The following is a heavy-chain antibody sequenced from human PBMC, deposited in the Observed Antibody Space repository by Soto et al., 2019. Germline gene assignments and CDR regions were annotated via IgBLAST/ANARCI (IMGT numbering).Heavy chain of an antibody. D-gene: IGHD1-20*01. Sequence: GSLRLSCEASGFTLRNYAMTWVRQAPGRGLEWVSLISANDVGTYYAESVKTRFTISTDQSRNTVYLQMDSLRADDTAIYYCAKAKNDYNWDNRPPFDYWGQGTLVTVSS. V-gene: IGHV3-23*01. J-gene: IGHJ4*02. CDR2: ISANDVGT. CDR3: AKAKNDYNWDNRPPFDY. CDR1: GFTLRNYA.